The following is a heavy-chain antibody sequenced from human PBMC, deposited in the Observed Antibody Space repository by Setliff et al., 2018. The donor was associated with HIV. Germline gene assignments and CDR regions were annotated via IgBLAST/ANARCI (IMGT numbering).Heavy chain of an antibody. CDR2: ISSTSTYV. CDR1: GFTFSSFG. CDR3: VRGDVAFLGVLSPLAV. V-gene: IGHV3-21*01. D-gene: IGHD1-26*01. J-gene: IGHJ3*01. Sequence: GSLRLSCAASGFTFSSFGMHWVRQAPGKGLEWVSSISSTSTYVYYADSVKGRFTISRDISKNTVYLQMNSLRPEDTAVYFCVRGDVAFLGVLSPLAVWGQGTMVTVSS.